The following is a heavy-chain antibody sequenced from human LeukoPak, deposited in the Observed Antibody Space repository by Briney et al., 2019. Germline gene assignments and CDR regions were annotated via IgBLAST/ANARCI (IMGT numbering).Heavy chain of an antibody. J-gene: IGHJ4*02. Sequence: GGSLRLSCAASGFTVGSGRRMSWVRQAPGEGLEWISTIYSDDATNYGDSVKGRFTISRDNSKNTLYVQMNSLRAEDTAVYYCAKDADIVVSSYFDYWGQGTLVTVSS. D-gene: IGHD2-2*01. CDR1: GFTVGSGR. CDR3: AKDADIVVSSYFDY. CDR2: IYSDDAT. V-gene: IGHV3-53*05.